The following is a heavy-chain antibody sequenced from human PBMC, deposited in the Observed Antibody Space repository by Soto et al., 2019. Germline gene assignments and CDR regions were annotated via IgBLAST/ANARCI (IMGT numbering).Heavy chain of an antibody. CDR3: ARNYQLLSSYYYGMDV. J-gene: IGHJ6*02. CDR2: INPNSGGT. D-gene: IGHD2-2*01. V-gene: IGHV1-2*02. Sequence: AASVKVSCKASGYTFTGYYMHWVRQAPGQGLEWMGWINPNSGGTNYAQKFQGRVTMTRDTSISTAYMELSRLRSDDTAVYYCARNYQLLSSYYYGMDVWGQGTTVTVSS. CDR1: GYTFTGYY.